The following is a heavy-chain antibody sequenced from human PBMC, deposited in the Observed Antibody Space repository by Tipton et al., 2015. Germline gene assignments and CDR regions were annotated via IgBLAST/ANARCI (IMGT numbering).Heavy chain of an antibody. V-gene: IGHV3-11*04. Sequence: SLRLSCAASGFTFSDYYMSWIRQAPGKGLEWLSYISGSGSTIYYADSVKGRFTISRDYAKNSLYLQMNSLRVEDTAVYYCARPRNYYDNSGHDYWGLGTLVTVSS. CDR1: GFTFSDYY. CDR3: ARPRNYYDNSGHDY. CDR2: ISGSGSTI. D-gene: IGHD3-22*01. J-gene: IGHJ4*02.